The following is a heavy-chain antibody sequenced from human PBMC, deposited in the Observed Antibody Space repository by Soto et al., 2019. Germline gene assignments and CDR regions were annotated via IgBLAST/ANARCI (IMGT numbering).Heavy chain of an antibody. CDR1: GYSITSDYY. CDR3: AKKGYYPSGKINLFDS. D-gene: IGHD3-10*01. J-gene: IGHJ4*02. CDR2: IYSGST. V-gene: IGHV4-38-2*01. Sequence: LSLTCAVSGYSITSDYYWGWIRQPPGKGLEWIGSIYSGSTYYNPSLKSRVTISVDTSKNQFSLRLTSVTAADTAMYYCAKKGYYPSGKINLFDSWGQGTLVTVSS.